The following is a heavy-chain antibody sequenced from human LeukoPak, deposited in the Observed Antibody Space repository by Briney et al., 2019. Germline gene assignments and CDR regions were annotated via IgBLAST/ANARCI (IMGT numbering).Heavy chain of an antibody. CDR3: AKRGSYHYTFDY. D-gene: IGHD1-26*01. V-gene: IGHV3-23*01. Sequence: GGSLRLSCAASGFTFSSYAMSWVRQAPGKGLEWVSAISGSGGSTYYADSVKGRFTISSDNSKNTLYLQMNSLRAEDTAVYYCAKRGSYHYTFDYWGQGTLVTVSS. CDR1: GFTFSSYA. CDR2: ISGSGGST. J-gene: IGHJ4*02.